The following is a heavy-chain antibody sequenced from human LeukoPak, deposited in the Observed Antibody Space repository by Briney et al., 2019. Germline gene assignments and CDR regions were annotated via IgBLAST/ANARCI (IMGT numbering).Heavy chain of an antibody. CDR1: GFTFSSNW. V-gene: IGHV3-74*01. CDR2: IDSDGSSI. D-gene: IGHD6-19*01. J-gene: IGHJ4*02. CDR3: ATAAWLVPPNFDY. Sequence: PGGSLRLSCAASGFTFSSNWMHWVRHAPGKGLVWVSRIDSDGSSINYADSVKGRFTISRDNAKNTLYLQMNGLRAEDTAVYYCATAAWLVPPNFDYWGQGTLVTVSS.